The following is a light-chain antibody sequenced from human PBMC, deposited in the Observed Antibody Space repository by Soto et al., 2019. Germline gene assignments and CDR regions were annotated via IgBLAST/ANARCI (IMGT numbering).Light chain of an antibody. Sequence: QSALTQPASVSGSPGQSITISCSGTSSDVGGYKYVSWYQQHPGKAPKLMIYEVNNRPSGASNRFSGSKSGNTASLTISGLQAEDEADYYCSSYTSTTTLEVFGGGTKLTVL. CDR1: SSDVGGYKY. CDR2: EVN. V-gene: IGLV2-14*01. CDR3: SSYTSTTTLEV. J-gene: IGLJ2*01.